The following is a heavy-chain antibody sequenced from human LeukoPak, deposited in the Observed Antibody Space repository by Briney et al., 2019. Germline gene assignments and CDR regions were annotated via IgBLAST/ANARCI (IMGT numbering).Heavy chain of an antibody. CDR3: ARGSSSSHYYGMDV. CDR2: IIPILGIA. CDR1: EGTFSSYA. J-gene: IGHJ6*02. V-gene: IGHV1-69*04. D-gene: IGHD6-13*01. Sequence: SVKVSCKTSEGTFSSYAISWVRQAPGQGLEWMGRIIPILGIANYAQKFQGRVTITADKSTSTAYMELSSLRSEDTAVYYCARGSSSSHYYGMDVWGQGTTVTVSS.